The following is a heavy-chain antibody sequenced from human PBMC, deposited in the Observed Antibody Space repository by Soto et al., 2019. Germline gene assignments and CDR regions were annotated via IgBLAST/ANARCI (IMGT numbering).Heavy chain of an antibody. Sequence: QVQLVQSGAEVKKPGASVKVSCKASGYTFASYAISWMRQAPGQGLEWMGWISAYNGNTNYAQKLQGRVTMTTDTSTSTAYIELRSLRSDVTAVYYCARDPPPPDYWGQGTLVTVSS. CDR2: ISAYNGNT. V-gene: IGHV1-18*01. CDR3: ARDPPPPDY. J-gene: IGHJ4*02. CDR1: GYTFASYA.